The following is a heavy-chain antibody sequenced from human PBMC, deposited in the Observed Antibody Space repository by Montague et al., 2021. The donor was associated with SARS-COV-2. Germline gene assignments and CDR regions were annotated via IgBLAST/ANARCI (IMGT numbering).Heavy chain of an antibody. Sequence: SLRLSCAASGFYFSYAMHWVRQAPGRGLEGVALISNDGSNKHYADAVKGRCTISSDNSKNTLYLQMNSLIAEDTAVYYCSRESASCNDGGYFDYWGPGTLVTVSS. D-gene: IGHD2-2*01. J-gene: IGHJ4*02. CDR3: SRESASCNDGGYFDY. V-gene: IGHV3-30*04. CDR2: ISNDGSNK. CDR1: GFYFSYA.